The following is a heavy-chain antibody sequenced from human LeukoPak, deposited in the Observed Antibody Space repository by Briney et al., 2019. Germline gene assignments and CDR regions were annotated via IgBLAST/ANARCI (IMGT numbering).Heavy chain of an antibody. CDR1: GFTFGDHA. Sequence: GGSLRLSCTASGFTFGDHAMSWVRQAPGKGLEWVGFIRSKAYGGSTEYAASVKGRFIISRDDSKSIAYLQMNSLKTEDTAVYYCTRGPIQVWLYYGMDVWGQGTTVILSS. V-gene: IGHV3-49*04. CDR3: TRGPIQVWLYYGMDV. J-gene: IGHJ6*02. D-gene: IGHD5-18*01. CDR2: IRSKAYGGST.